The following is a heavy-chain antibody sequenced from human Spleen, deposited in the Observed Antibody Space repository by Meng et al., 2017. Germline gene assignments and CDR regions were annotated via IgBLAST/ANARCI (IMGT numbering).Heavy chain of an antibody. V-gene: IGHV3-64*01. Sequence: GESLKISCAASGFTFSSYAMHWVRQAPGKGLEIVSGISSNGVTTYYANSVKGRFTISRDNSKNTLYLQMGSLRADDMAVYYCARHSSSWSNDAFDIWGQGTMVTVSS. J-gene: IGHJ3*02. D-gene: IGHD6-13*01. CDR3: ARHSSSWSNDAFDI. CDR2: ISSNGVTT. CDR1: GFTFSSYA.